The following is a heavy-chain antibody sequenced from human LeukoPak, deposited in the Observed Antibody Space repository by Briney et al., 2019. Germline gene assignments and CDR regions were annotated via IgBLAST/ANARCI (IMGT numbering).Heavy chain of an antibody. CDR1: GFTFDNYA. V-gene: IGHV3-9*01. J-gene: IGHJ3*02. D-gene: IGHD1-26*01. Sequence: GGSLRLSCAASGFTFDNYAMHWVRQAPGKGLEWVSGIRWNSGSIGYADSVKGRFTISRDNSKNSLYLQMNSLRAEDTALYYCAKDLVVGATRFVAFDIWGQGTMVTVSS. CDR2: IRWNSGSI. CDR3: AKDLVVGATRFVAFDI.